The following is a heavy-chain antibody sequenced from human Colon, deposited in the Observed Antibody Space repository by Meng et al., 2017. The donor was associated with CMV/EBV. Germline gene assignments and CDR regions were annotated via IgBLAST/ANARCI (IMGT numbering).Heavy chain of an antibody. CDR3: AKDFWIDYHTGY. J-gene: IGHJ4*02. Sequence: GGSLRLSCAASGFTFSTHGMHWVRQTPGKGLEWVAFTLYDESTKYYTDSVKGRFTISRDNSKNTLYLQMNSLRTDDTAIYYCAKDFWIDYHTGYWGQGTVVTVSS. CDR2: TLYDESTK. D-gene: IGHD3-3*01. V-gene: IGHV3-30*02. CDR1: GFTFSTHG.